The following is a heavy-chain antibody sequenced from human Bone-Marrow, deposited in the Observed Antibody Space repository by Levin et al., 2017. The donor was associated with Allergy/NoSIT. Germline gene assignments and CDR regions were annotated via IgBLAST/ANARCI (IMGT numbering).Heavy chain of an antibody. J-gene: IGHJ6*02. CDR2: ISSSGSTI. D-gene: IGHD3-10*01. Sequence: GESLKISCAASGFTFSYYYMSWIRQAPGKGLEWVSYISSSGSTIYYADSVKGRFTISRDNAKNSLYLQMNSLRAEDTAVYYCAREGIWVGEFSYYVGMDVWGQGTTVTVSS. V-gene: IGHV3-11*01. CDR3: AREGIWVGEFSYYVGMDV. CDR1: GFTFSYYY.